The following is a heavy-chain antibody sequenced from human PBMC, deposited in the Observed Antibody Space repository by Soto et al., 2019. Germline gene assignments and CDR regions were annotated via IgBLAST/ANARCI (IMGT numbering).Heavy chain of an antibody. V-gene: IGHV3-15*07. CDR2: IKSKTDGGTT. Sequence: GGSLRLSCAASGFTFSNAWMNWVRQAPGKGLEWVGRIKSKTDGGTTDYAAPVKGRFTISRDDSKNTLYLQMNSLKTEDTAVYYCTTDGTVSTTITMTIIPHNYYYGMDVWGQGTTVTVSS. J-gene: IGHJ6*02. CDR3: TTDGTVSTTITMTIIPHNYYYGMDV. CDR1: GFTFSNAW. D-gene: IGHD3-22*01.